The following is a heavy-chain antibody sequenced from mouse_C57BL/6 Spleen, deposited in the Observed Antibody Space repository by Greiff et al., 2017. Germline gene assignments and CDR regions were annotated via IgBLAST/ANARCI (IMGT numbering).Heavy chain of an antibody. V-gene: IGHV1-82*01. CDR1: GYAFSSSW. J-gene: IGHJ3*01. CDR3: AKYDYGSSQFAY. D-gene: IGHD1-1*01. Sequence: VKLQESGPELVKPGASVKISCKASGYAFSSSWMNWVKQRPGKGLEWIGRIYPGDGDTNYNGKFKGKATLTADKSSSTAYMQLSSLTSEDSAVYFCAKYDYGSSQFAYWGQGTLVTVSA. CDR2: IYPGDGDT.